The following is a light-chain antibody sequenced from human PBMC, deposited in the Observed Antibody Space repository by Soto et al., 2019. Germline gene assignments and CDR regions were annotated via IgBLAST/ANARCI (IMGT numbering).Light chain of an antibody. CDR3: GTWDSSLSAVV. J-gene: IGLJ1*01. CDR2: DNN. V-gene: IGLV1-51*01. Sequence: QSVLTQPPSVSAAPGQKVTISCSGSSSNIGNNYVSWYRQLPGTAPKLLIYDNNKRPSGIPDRFSGSKSGTSATLGITGLQTGDEADYYCGTWDSSLSAVVFGTGTKVTV. CDR1: SSNIGNNY.